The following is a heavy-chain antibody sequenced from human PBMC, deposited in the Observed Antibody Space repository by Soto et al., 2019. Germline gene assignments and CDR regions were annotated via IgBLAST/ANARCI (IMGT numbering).Heavy chain of an antibody. CDR1: GFTFSSYS. CDR2: ISSSSSYI. J-gene: IGHJ4*02. CDR3: ARGPRVVVAATPSDY. D-gene: IGHD2-15*01. V-gene: IGHV3-21*01. Sequence: GGSLRLSCAASGFTFSSYSMNWVRQAPGKGLEWVSSISSSSSYIYYADSVKGRFTISRDNAKNSLYLQMNSLRAEDTAVYYCARGPRVVVAATPSDYWGQGTLVTVSS.